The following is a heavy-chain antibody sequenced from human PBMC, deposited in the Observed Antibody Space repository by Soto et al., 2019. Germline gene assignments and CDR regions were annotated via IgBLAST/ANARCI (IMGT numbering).Heavy chain of an antibody. V-gene: IGHV5-10-1*01. CDR1: GYSFTNYW. D-gene: IGHD3-22*01. Sequence: GESLKISCAASGYSFTNYWISWVRQMPGKGLEWMGRIAPADSYTYYSPSFQGHITMSVDKSIGTAYLQWSSLKASDTAMYYCARQHLGYYDSSGFFDNWGQGTLVSVSS. CDR2: IAPADSYT. J-gene: IGHJ4*02. CDR3: ARQHLGYYDSSGFFDN.